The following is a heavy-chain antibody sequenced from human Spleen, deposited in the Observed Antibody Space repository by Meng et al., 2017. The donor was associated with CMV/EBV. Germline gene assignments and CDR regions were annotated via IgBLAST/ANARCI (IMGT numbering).Heavy chain of an antibody. CDR3: ARERGGSYWGFDY. CDR2: IYDSGST. CDR1: GGSIRSYY. J-gene: IGHJ4*02. V-gene: IGHV4-4*07. Sequence: GSLRLSCTVSGGSIRSYYWSWIRQPAGKGLEWIGRIYDSGSTNYNPSLKSRVTISVDTSKNQFSLKLTSVTAADTAVYYCARERGGSYWGFDYWGQGTLVTVSS. D-gene: IGHD2-21*01.